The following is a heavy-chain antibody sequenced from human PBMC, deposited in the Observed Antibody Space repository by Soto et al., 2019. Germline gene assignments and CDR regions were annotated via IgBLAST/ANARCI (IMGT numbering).Heavy chain of an antibody. CDR2: IYYSGST. J-gene: IGHJ4*02. D-gene: IGHD4-17*01. CDR3: ARDDYGDYGVDY. Sequence: QVQLQESGPGLVKPSQTLSLTCTVSGGSISSGGYYWSWIRQHPGKGLEWIGYIYYSGSTYYNPSLKSRVTISVDTSKNQFSLKLSSVTAADTPVYYCARDDYGDYGVDYWGQGTLVTVSS. V-gene: IGHV4-31*03. CDR1: GGSISSGGYY.